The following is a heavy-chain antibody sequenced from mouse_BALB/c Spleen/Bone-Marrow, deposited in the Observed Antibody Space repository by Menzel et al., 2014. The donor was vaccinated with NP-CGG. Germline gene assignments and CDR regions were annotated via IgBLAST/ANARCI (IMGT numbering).Heavy chain of an antibody. Sequence: VMLVEPGPDLVAPSQSLSLTCTVSGFSLTSYGLHWVRQPPGKGLEWLGVIWSDGSTTYNSALKSRLSISKDNSKRQVLLKMNSLQTDDTAMYYCARSGTDYAMDYWGQGTSVTVSS. CDR3: ARSGTDYAMDY. CDR2: IWSDGST. D-gene: IGHD4-1*01. J-gene: IGHJ4*01. CDR1: GFSLTSYG. V-gene: IGHV2-6-2*01.